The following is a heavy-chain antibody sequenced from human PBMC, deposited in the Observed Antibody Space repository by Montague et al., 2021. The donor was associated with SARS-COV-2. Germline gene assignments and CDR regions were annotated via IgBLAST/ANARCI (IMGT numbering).Heavy chain of an antibody. CDR2: INQDETAK. Sequence: LRLSCAASGFTSGDYQMTWVRQAPGKGLQWVANINQDETAKTYVDSVKGRFTISRDNAKNSLTLQMNSLKDEDTAVYYCARSPRGSGTGWLDYWGQGTLVTVSS. J-gene: IGHJ4*02. CDR3: ARSPRGSGTGWLDY. CDR1: GFTSGDYQ. D-gene: IGHD3/OR15-3a*01. V-gene: IGHV3-7*01.